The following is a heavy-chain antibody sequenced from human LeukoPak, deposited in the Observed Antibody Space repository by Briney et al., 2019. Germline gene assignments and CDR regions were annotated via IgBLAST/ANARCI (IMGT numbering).Heavy chain of an antibody. V-gene: IGHV3-11*01. J-gene: IGHJ6*02. D-gene: IGHD3-3*01. CDR2: ISSCGSTI. Sequence: GGSLRLSCAASGFTFSDYYMSWIRQAPGKGLEWVSYISSCGSTIYYADSVKGRFTISRDNAKNSLYLQMNSLRAEDTAVYYCARVPPYDFWSGNYYGMDVWGQGTTVTVSS. CDR3: ARVPPYDFWSGNYYGMDV. CDR1: GFTFSDYY.